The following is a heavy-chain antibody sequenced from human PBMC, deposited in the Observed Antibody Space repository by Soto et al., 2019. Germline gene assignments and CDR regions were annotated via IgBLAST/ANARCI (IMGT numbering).Heavy chain of an antibody. CDR1: GLNFRAAG. Sequence: GGSLRLSCAASGLNFRAAGMHWVRQAPGRGLDWVAFISSDGNTKYYGDSVKGRFTISRDDSMNSLSLQMNTLRAEDSAVYYCAKDKGVTSLDYWGQGTLVTVSS. J-gene: IGHJ4*02. D-gene: IGHD3-10*01. CDR3: AKDKGVTSLDY. V-gene: IGHV3-30*18. CDR2: ISSDGNTK.